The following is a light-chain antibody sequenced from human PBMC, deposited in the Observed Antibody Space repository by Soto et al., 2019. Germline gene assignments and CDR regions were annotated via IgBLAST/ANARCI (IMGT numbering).Light chain of an antibody. Sequence: DIQMTQSPSSLSTSVGDRFTITCRASQSINWYLNWYQQKPGKAPNLLIYDASSLESGVPSRFSGSGSGTEFTLTISSLQPDDFATYYCQQYNSYPWTFGQGTKVDIK. CDR2: DAS. J-gene: IGKJ1*01. V-gene: IGKV1-5*01. CDR1: QSINWY. CDR3: QQYNSYPWT.